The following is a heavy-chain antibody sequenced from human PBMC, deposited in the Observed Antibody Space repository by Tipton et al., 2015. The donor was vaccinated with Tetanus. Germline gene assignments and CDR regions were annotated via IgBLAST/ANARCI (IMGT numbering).Heavy chain of an antibody. J-gene: IGHJ5*02. CDR3: VRDSLGCCEGGGCYAGWFDP. V-gene: IGHV3-33*08. Sequence: RSLRLSCAVSGFIFGNYRMNWVRQAPGKGLEWVAVIWSDGSKIYYSDSVKGRFTISRDNDKNTLYLQMDSLRAEDTATYYCVRDSLGCCEGGGCYAGWFDPWGQGAPVTVSS. CDR2: IWSDGSKI. D-gene: IGHD4/OR15-4a*01. CDR1: GFIFGNYR.